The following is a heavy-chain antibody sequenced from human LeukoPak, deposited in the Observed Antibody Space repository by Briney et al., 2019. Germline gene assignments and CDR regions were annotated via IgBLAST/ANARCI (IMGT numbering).Heavy chain of an antibody. D-gene: IGHD6-13*01. Sequence: SETLSLTCVVYGGSFSGYYWSWIRQPPGKGLEWIGEINHSGSTNYNPSLKSRVTISVDTSKNQFSLKLSSVTAADTAVYYCLFSSSWYLVGAFDIWGQGTMVTVSS. J-gene: IGHJ3*02. V-gene: IGHV4-34*01. CDR3: LFSSSWYLVGAFDI. CDR2: INHSGST. CDR1: GGSFSGYY.